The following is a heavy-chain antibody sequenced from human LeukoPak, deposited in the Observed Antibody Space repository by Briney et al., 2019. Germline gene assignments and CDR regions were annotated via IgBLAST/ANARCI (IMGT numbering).Heavy chain of an antibody. CDR1: GFTVISNY. J-gene: IGHJ4*02. D-gene: IGHD2-15*01. CDR2: IKQDGSEK. Sequence: GGSLRLSCAASGFTVISNYMSWVRQAPGKGLEWVANIKQDGSEKSYVGSVTGRFTISRDNAKNSLYMQMNSLRAEDTAVYYCVRQRRYCSGDSCYQRTFDYWGQGTLVTVSS. CDR3: VRQRRYCSGDSCYQRTFDY. V-gene: IGHV3-7*01.